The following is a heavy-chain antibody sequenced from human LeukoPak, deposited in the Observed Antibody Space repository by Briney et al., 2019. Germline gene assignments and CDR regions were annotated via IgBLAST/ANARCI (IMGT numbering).Heavy chain of an antibody. D-gene: IGHD3-10*01. V-gene: IGHV4-39*01. CDR1: GGSISSSSYY. CDR2: IYYSGSS. Sequence: SETLSLTCTVSGGSISSSSYYWGWIRQPPGRGLEWIGSIYYSGSSYYNPSLKSRVTISVDTSKNQFSLKLSSVTAADTAVYYCARLSWFGELLSFYFDYWGQGTLVSVSS. CDR3: ARLSWFGELLSFYFDY. J-gene: IGHJ4*02.